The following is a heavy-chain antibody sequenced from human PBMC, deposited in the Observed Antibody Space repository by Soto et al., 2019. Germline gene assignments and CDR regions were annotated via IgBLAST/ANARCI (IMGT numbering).Heavy chain of an antibody. CDR3: ARGLFSSGWYSYFDP. CDR1: TESLGGYY. V-gene: IGHV4-34*01. CDR2: ISQSGFT. Sequence: LETLSLTCAVSTESLGGYYVTWIRQSPGKGLEWIGEISQSGFTNYNPSLESRVTLSVDTSKSEFSLHLTSMTAADTALYYCARGLFSSGWYSYFDPWGQGTPVTVSS. D-gene: IGHD6-19*01. J-gene: IGHJ5*02.